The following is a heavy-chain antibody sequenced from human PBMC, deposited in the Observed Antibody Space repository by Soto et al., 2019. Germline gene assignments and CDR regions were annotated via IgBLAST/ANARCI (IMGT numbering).Heavy chain of an antibody. CDR3: ARGLMLRYTDWLDP. Sequence: QVQLQESGPGLVKPSETLSLTCTVSGGSISNYYWSWIRQPPGKGLEWIGHIYHSESTNYNPSLKSRVTISVDTSKNQFSLKLSSVTAADTAVYYCARGLMLRYTDWLDPWGQGTLVTVSS. CDR2: IYHSEST. D-gene: IGHD3-9*01. CDR1: GGSISNYY. J-gene: IGHJ5*02. V-gene: IGHV4-59*01.